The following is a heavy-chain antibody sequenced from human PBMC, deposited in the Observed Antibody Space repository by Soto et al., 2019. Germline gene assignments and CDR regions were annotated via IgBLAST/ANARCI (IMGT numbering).Heavy chain of an antibody. CDR1: GGTFSSYA. Sequence: ASVKVSCKASGGTFSSYAISWVRQAPRQGLEWVGGITPIFGTANYAQKFQGRVTITADESTSTAYMELSSLRSEDTAVYYCARDGSYYDSSGYYYLYWGQGTLVTVSS. V-gene: IGHV1-69*13. D-gene: IGHD3-22*01. J-gene: IGHJ4*02. CDR3: ARDGSYYDSSGYYYLY. CDR2: ITPIFGTA.